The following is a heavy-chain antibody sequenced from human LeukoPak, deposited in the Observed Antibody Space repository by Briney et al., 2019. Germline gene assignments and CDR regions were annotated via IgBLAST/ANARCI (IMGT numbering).Heavy chain of an antibody. CDR1: GGSITSYY. Sequence: SETLSLTCTVSGGSITSYYWSWIRQPPGKGLEWIGYIYYSGSTNYNPSLKSRVTISVDTSKNQFSLKLSSVTAADTAAYYCARVLWFGELSAFDIWGQGTMVTVSS. V-gene: IGHV4-59*08. CDR3: ARVLWFGELSAFDI. D-gene: IGHD3-10*01. J-gene: IGHJ3*02. CDR2: IYYSGST.